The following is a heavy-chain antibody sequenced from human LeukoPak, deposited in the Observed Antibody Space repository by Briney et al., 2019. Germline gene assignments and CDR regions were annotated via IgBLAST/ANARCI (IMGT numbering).Heavy chain of an antibody. D-gene: IGHD6-6*01. V-gene: IGHV3-73*01. CDR3: ARGLVPSDAFDI. CDR2: IRSKANSYAT. CDR1: GFTFSGSA. Sequence: GGSLRLSCAASGFTFSGSAMHWVRQASGKVLEWVGRIRSKANSYATAYAASVKGRFTISRDDSKNTAYLQMNSLKTEDTAVYYCARGLVPSDAFDIWGQGTMVTVSS. J-gene: IGHJ3*02.